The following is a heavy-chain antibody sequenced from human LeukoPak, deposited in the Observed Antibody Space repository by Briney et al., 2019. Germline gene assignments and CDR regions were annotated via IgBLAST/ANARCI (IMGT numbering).Heavy chain of an antibody. J-gene: IGHJ4*02. CDR2: IIPILGIA. CDR3: ASTYSSSSGASFDY. CDR1: GGTFSSYI. D-gene: IGHD6-6*01. V-gene: IGHV1-69*02. Sequence: SVKASCKASGGTFSSYIFSWVRQAPGQGLEWMGRIIPILGIANYAQKFQGRVTITADKSTSTAYMELSSLRSEDTGVYYCASTYSSSSGASFDYWGQGTLVTVSS.